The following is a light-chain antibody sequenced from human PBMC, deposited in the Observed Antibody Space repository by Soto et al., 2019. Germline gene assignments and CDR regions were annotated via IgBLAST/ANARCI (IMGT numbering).Light chain of an antibody. CDR3: QSYDSSLSGVI. V-gene: IGLV1-40*01. CDR2: ANT. CDR1: SSNIGAGFD. J-gene: IGLJ2*01. Sequence: QSVLTQPPSVSGAPGQRVAISCTGSSSNIGAGFDVHWYQQLPGTAPKLLIYANTNRPSGVPDRFSGSKSGTSASLAITGLQAEDGADYYCQSYDSSLSGVIFGGGTQLTVL.